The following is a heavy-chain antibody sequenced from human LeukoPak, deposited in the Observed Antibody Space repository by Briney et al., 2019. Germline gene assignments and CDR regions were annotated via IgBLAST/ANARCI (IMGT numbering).Heavy chain of an antibody. Sequence: SVKVSCKASGGTFSSYAISWVRQAPGQGLEWMGRIIPILGIANYAQKFQGRVTITADKSTSTAYKELSSLRSEDTAVYYCARVAAASIIPFYNWFDPWGQGTLVTVSS. CDR3: ARVAAASIIPFYNWFDP. D-gene: IGHD6-13*01. CDR2: IIPILGIA. V-gene: IGHV1-69*04. CDR1: GGTFSSYA. J-gene: IGHJ5*02.